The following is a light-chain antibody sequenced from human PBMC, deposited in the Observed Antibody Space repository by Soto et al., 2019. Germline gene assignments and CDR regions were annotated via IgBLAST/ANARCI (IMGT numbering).Light chain of an antibody. V-gene: IGKV3-11*01. CDR1: QNVHNY. Sequence: EVVLTQSPATPSLSPGERATLSCRASQNVHNYLAWFQHKPGQAPRLLIYDASNRATGVPDRFSGSGSGTDFTLTITSLEPEDFAVYYCQQRYAWPPITFGQGSRLDIK. CDR3: QQRYAWPPIT. CDR2: DAS. J-gene: IGKJ5*01.